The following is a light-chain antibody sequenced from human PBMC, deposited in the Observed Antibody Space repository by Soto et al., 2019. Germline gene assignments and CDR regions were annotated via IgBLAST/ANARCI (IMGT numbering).Light chain of an antibody. J-gene: IGKJ3*01. Sequence: DIQMTQSPSSLAASVGDRVTISCRASQGISNYLAWYQQKPGKAPKLLSYATSTLQSGVSSRFTGSGSGTDFTLTISSLQPEDVATYYCQKYNWPPFTFGPGTKVDI. CDR2: ATS. CDR3: QKYNWPPFT. V-gene: IGKV1-27*01. CDR1: QGISNY.